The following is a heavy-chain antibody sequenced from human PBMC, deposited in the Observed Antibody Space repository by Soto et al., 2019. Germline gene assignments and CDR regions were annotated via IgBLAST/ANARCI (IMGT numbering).Heavy chain of an antibody. V-gene: IGHV3-23*01. CDR1: GLTFSNYA. CDR3: AKHTRSPVYFDY. J-gene: IGHJ4*02. Sequence: GGSLRLSCAASGLTFSNYAMSWVRQAPGKGLEWVSLFIGFCYSTYYAVSVMGRFTIFRYNSKSTLFLQMNSLRSEDTAVYYCAKHTRSPVYFDYWGQGTLVTVSS. D-gene: IGHD1-26*01. CDR2: FIGFCYST.